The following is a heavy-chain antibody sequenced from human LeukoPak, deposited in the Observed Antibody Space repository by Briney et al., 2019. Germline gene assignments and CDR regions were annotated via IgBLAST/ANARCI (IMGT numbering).Heavy chain of an antibody. CDR3: AKLGAGGWFGELPGAYYYYGMDV. CDR2: ISGSGGST. CDR1: GFTFSSYA. Sequence: QTGGSLRLSCAASGFTFSSYAMSWVRQAPGKGLEWVSAISGSGGSTYYADSVKGRFTISRDNSKNTLYLQMNSLRAEDTAVYYCAKLGAGGWFGELPGAYYYYGMDVWGQGTTVTVSS. J-gene: IGHJ6*02. D-gene: IGHD3-10*01. V-gene: IGHV3-23*01.